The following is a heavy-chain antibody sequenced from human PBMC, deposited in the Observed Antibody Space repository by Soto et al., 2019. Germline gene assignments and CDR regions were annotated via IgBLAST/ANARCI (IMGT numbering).Heavy chain of an antibody. CDR1: GFTFSSYG. CDR2: IWYDGSNK. D-gene: IGHD2-21*02. J-gene: IGHJ4*02. V-gene: IGHV3-33*01. Sequence: QVQLVESGGGVVQPGRSLRLSCAASGFTFSSYGMHWVRQAPGKGLEWVAVIWYDGSNKYYADSVKGRFTISRDNSKNTLYLPMNSLRAEDTAVYYCARSAYCGGDCYFSYFDYWGQGTLVTVSS. CDR3: ARSAYCGGDCYFSYFDY.